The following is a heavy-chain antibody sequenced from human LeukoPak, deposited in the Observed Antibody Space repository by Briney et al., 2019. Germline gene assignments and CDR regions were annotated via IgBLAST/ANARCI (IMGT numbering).Heavy chain of an antibody. CDR3: ARLIGYYDFWSGYSHDAFDI. J-gene: IGHJ3*02. CDR2: ISYDGSNK. D-gene: IGHD3-3*01. CDR1: GFTFSSYA. Sequence: PGRSLRLSCAASGFTFSSYAMHWVRQAPGKGLEWVAVISYDGSNKYYADSVKGRFTISRDNSKNTLYLQMNSLRAEDTAVYYCARLIGYYDFWSGYSHDAFDIWGQGTMVTVSS. V-gene: IGHV3-30-3*01.